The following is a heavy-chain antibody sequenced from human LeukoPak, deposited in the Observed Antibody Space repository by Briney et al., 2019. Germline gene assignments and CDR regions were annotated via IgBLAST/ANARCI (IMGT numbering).Heavy chain of an antibody. V-gene: IGHV3-21*01. J-gene: IGHJ4*02. D-gene: IGHD4-23*01. CDR1: GFTFSSYS. CDR3: ARGHDYGGNLLWPYFDY. Sequence: GGSLRLSCAASGFTFSSYSMNWVRQAPGKGLEWVSSISSSSSYIYYADSVKGRFTISRDNAKNPLYLQMNSLRAEDTAVYYCARGHDYGGNLLWPYFDYWGQGTLVTVSS. CDR2: ISSSSSYI.